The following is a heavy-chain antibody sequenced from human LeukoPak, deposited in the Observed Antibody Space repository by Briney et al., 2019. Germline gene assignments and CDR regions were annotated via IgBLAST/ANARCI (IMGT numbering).Heavy chain of an antibody. CDR2: ISSSSSTI. V-gene: IGHV3-48*03. D-gene: IGHD2-15*01. Sequence: GGSLRLSCAASGFTFSSYEMNWVRQAPGKGLEWVSYISSSSSTIYYADSVKGRFTISRDNAKNSLYLQMNSLRAEDTAVYYCARARDAGYCSGGSCYSILAYWGQGTLVTVSS. J-gene: IGHJ4*02. CDR1: GFTFSSYE. CDR3: ARARDAGYCSGGSCYSILAY.